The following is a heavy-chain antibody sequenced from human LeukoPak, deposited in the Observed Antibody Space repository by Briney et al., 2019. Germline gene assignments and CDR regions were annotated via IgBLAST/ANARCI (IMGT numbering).Heavy chain of an antibody. CDR3: ARDSSSWYPIDYYYYMDV. Sequence: GGSLRLSCAASGFSFSAYNMNWVRQAPGKGLEWVSYISSSGSTIYYADSVKGRFTISRDNAKNSLYLQMNSLRAEDTAVYYCARDSSSWYPIDYYYYMDVWGKGTTVTVSS. J-gene: IGHJ6*03. CDR1: GFSFSAYN. CDR2: ISSSGSTI. D-gene: IGHD6-13*01. V-gene: IGHV3-48*04.